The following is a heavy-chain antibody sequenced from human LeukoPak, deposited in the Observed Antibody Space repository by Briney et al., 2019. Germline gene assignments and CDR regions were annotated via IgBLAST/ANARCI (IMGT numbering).Heavy chain of an antibody. Sequence: ASVKVSCKASGHTFTGYYMHWVRQAPGQGLEWMGWINPNSGGTNYAQKFQGRVTMTRDTSISTAYMELSRLRSDDTAVYYCARVGYDSSGYYYFDYWGQGTLVTVSS. CDR1: GHTFTGYY. D-gene: IGHD3-22*01. CDR3: ARVGYDSSGYYYFDY. CDR2: INPNSGGT. J-gene: IGHJ4*02. V-gene: IGHV1-2*02.